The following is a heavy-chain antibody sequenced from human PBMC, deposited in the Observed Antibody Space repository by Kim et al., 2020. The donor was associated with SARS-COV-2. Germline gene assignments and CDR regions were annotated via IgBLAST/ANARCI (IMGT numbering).Heavy chain of an antibody. CDR1: GDSVSSNSAG. CDR2: TYYKSKWYN. CDR3: TRDREKVRGAFSAPFRI. J-gene: IGHJ3*02. D-gene: IGHD3-10*01. Sequence: SQTLSLTCAISGDSVSSNSAGWNWIRQSPSRGLEWLGRTYYKSKWYNDYAESVKSRITVNPDTSKNQFSLQLNSVTPEDTAVYYCTRDREKVRGAFSAPFRIWGQGTMVSFSS. V-gene: IGHV6-1*01.